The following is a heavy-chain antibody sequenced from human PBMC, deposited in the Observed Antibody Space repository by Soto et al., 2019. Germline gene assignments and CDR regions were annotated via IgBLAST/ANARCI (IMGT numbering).Heavy chain of an antibody. V-gene: IGHV1-2*02. D-gene: IGHD3-22*01. Sequence: QVQLVQSGAEVKKPGASVKVSCKASGYTFTGYYIHWVRQAPGQGLEWMGWIIPKNGRTKYGQKIQDRVTMTRDTSISTAYMELSRLRSDDTAVYYCARGTFDNSGDYFAGWFDPWGQGTLVTVSS. J-gene: IGHJ5*02. CDR1: GYTFTGYY. CDR3: ARGTFDNSGDYFAGWFDP. CDR2: IIPKNGRT.